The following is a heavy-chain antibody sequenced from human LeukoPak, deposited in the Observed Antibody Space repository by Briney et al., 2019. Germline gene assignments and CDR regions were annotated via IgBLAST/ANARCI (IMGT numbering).Heavy chain of an antibody. CDR3: ARGASYCSSTSCYDDY. CDR1: GFTFSSYS. Sequence: GGSLRLSCAASGFTFSSYSMNWVRQAPGKGLEWVSSISSSSSYIYYADSVKGRFTISRDNAKNSLYLQMNSLRAEDTAVYYCARGASYCSSTSCYDDYWGQGTLVTVSS. V-gene: IGHV3-21*01. CDR2: ISSSSSYI. D-gene: IGHD2-2*01. J-gene: IGHJ4*02.